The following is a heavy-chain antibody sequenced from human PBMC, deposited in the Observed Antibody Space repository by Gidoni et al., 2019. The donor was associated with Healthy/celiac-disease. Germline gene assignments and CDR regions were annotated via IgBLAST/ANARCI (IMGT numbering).Heavy chain of an antibody. CDR2: ISGMGGST. CDR1: GFTFRSYA. V-gene: IGHV3-23*01. CDR3: AKEEGAWGSYSAYDFDY. J-gene: IGHJ4*02. D-gene: IGHD3-16*01. Sequence: EVQLLESGGGLVQPGGSLRLSCAASGFTFRSYALGWVRQAPGKGREVVSAISGMGGSTNYADPVKGRFTISRDNSKKTLYLQMNSLRAEDTAVYYGAKEEGAWGSYSAYDFDYWGQGTLVTVSS.